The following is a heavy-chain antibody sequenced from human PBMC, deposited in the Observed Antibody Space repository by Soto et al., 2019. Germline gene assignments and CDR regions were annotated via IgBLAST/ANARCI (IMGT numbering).Heavy chain of an antibody. CDR2: ISGSGGST. Sequence: AGSLRLSCAASGFTFSSYAMSWVRQAPGKGLEWVSAISGSGGSTYYADSVKGRFTISRDNSKNTLYLQMNSLRAEDTAVYYCAKFSGILTGYYNYWGQGTLVTVSS. V-gene: IGHV3-23*01. CDR1: GFTFSSYA. D-gene: IGHD3-9*01. J-gene: IGHJ4*02. CDR3: AKFSGILTGYYNY.